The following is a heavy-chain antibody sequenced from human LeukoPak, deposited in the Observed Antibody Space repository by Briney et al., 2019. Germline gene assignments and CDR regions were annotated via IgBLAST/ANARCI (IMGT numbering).Heavy chain of an antibody. CDR1: GGPISSSSYY. D-gene: IGHD3-10*01. Sequence: PSETLSLTCTVSGGPISSSSYYWGWIRQPPGKGLEWIGSIYYSGSTYYNPSLKSRVTISVDTSKNQFSLKLSSVTAADTAVYYCARHMSVSYDAFDLWGRGTTVTVSS. V-gene: IGHV4-39*01. CDR2: IYYSGST. J-gene: IGHJ3*01. CDR3: ARHMSVSYDAFDL.